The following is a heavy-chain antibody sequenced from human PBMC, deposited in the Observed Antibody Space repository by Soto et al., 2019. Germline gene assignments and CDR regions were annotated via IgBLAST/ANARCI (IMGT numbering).Heavy chain of an antibody. J-gene: IGHJ4*02. Sequence: QVQLQESGPGLVKPSETLSLTCTVSGDSISSYYWSWIRQPPGKGLEWIGYIYYSGNTHYNPSLKSRVTISVDTSNNQFSLQLSSVTAADTAVYYCARESGGGTPPGYGSFDYWGQGTLVTVSS. CDR2: IYYSGNT. CDR1: GDSISSYY. CDR3: ARESGGGTPPGYGSFDY. D-gene: IGHD1-1*01. V-gene: IGHV4-59*01.